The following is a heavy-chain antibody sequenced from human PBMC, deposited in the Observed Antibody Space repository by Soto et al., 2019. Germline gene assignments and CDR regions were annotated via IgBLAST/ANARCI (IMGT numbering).Heavy chain of an antibody. CDR1: GYTFTGYY. J-gene: IGHJ4*02. CDR3: VRGLASAYLDS. CDR2: INPNSGGT. Sequence: QVQLVQSGAEVKKPGASVKVCCKTSGYTFTGYYIHWVRQAPGQGLEWMGRINPNSGGTNYAQKFQGWVTMTRDTSISTAYMELSRLNSDDTAVYYCVRGLASAYLDSWGQGTLVTVSS. V-gene: IGHV1-2*04.